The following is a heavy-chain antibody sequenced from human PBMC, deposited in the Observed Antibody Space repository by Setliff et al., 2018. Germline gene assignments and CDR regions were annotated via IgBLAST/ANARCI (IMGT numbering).Heavy chain of an antibody. CDR3: ARGYGRWFPEGWFGP. Sequence: GESLKLSCKGSGYSFSTYWIGWVRQMPGKGPEWMGIIYPGDSDTRYSPSFQGEVTISADKSINTAYLQWGSLKASGTAMYYCARGYGRWFPEGWFGPWGQGTLVTVSS. D-gene: IGHD3-10*01. CDR2: IYPGDSDT. CDR1: GYSFSTYW. V-gene: IGHV5-51*01. J-gene: IGHJ5*02.